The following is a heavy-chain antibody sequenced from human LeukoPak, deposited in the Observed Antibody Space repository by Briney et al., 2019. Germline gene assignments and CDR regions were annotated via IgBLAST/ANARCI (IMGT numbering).Heavy chain of an antibody. J-gene: IGHJ4*02. D-gene: IGHD3-10*01. CDR2: MRNDGSQI. Sequence: PGGSLRLSCVASGFIFSDYDMHWVRQAPGKGLEWVTSMRNDGSQIYYADSVKGRFTISRDNSKNTLYLQMNSLRAEDTAVYYCANDGSGSYYQPLYFDYWGQGTLVTVSS. V-gene: IGHV3-30*02. CDR3: ANDGSGSYYQPLYFDY. CDR1: GFIFSDYD.